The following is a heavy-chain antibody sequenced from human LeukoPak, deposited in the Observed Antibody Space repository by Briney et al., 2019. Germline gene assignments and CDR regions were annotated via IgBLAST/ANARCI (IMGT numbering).Heavy chain of an antibody. V-gene: IGHV4-59*04. CDR2: IYYSGST. CDR1: GFSLSSYA. D-gene: IGHD1-26*01. CDR3: AKSGGYGLIDY. Sequence: GSLRLSCTVSGFSLSSYALSWVRQPPRKGLEWIGNIYYSGSTYYNASLQSRVTISIDTSKNQFSLRLSSVTAADTAMYFCAKSGGYGLIDYWGQGTLVTVSS. J-gene: IGHJ4*02.